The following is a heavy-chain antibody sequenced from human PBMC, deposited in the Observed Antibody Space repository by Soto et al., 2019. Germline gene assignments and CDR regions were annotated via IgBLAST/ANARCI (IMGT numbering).Heavy chain of an antibody. J-gene: IGHJ3*02. CDR2: IIPIFGTA. V-gene: IGHV1-69*13. D-gene: IGHD1-26*01. CDR3: ARGHGVKWELLPRAFDI. Sequence: SVKVSCKASGGTFISYAISWVRQAPGQGLEWMGGIIPIFGTANYAQKFQGRVTITADESTSTAYMELSSLRSEDTAVYYCARGHGVKWELLPRAFDIWGQGTMVTVSS. CDR1: GGTFISYA.